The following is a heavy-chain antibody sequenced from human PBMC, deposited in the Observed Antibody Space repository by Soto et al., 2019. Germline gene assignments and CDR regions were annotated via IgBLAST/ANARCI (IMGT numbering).Heavy chain of an antibody. CDR2: INAGNGNT. V-gene: IGHV1-3*01. CDR3: ARDQVDTAIARRFVDY. J-gene: IGHJ4*02. Sequence: ASVKVSCKASGYTFTSYAMHWVRQAPGQRLEWMGWINAGNGNTKYSQKFQGRVTITRDTSASTAYMELSSLRSEDTAVYYCARDQVDTAIARRFVDYWGQGTLVTVSS. D-gene: IGHD5-18*01. CDR1: GYTFTSYA.